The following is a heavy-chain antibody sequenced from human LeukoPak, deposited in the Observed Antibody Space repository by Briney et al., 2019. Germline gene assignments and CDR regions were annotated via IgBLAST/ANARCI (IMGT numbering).Heavy chain of an antibody. CDR1: GFTFSTYG. Sequence: GGSLRLSCAASGFTFSTYGMHWVRQAPGKGLEWVAIISYDGREKYYADSVKGRFTISRDNSKDTLYLQMSSLRPEDTAIYYCAKSKPPREYCSVTTCYAGFGAFDIWGQGTMVTVFS. D-gene: IGHD2-2*01. CDR3: AKSKPPREYCSVTTCYAGFGAFDI. V-gene: IGHV3-30*18. CDR2: ISYDGREK. J-gene: IGHJ3*02.